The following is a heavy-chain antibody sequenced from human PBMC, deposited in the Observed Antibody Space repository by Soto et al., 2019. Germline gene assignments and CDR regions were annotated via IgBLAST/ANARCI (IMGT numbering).Heavy chain of an antibody. CDR3: ARSSGWYFDY. CDR1: GGSISSYY. V-gene: IGHV4-59*01. Sequence: SETLSLICTVSGGSISSYYWSWIWQPPGKGLEWIGYIYYSGSTNYNPSLKSRVTISVDTSKNQFSLKLSSVTAADTAVYYCARSSGWYFDYWGQGTLVTVSS. CDR2: IYYSGST. D-gene: IGHD6-19*01. J-gene: IGHJ4*02.